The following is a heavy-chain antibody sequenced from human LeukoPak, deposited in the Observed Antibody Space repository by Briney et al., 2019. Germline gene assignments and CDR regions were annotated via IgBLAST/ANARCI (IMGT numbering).Heavy chain of an antibody. Sequence: SETLSLTCAVYGGSFSGYYWSWIHQPPGKGLEWIGEINHSGSTNYNPSLKSRVTISVDTSKNQFSLKLSSVTAADTAVYYCVRTGALDYYDSSGQRSYYFDYWGQGTLVTVSS. CDR3: VRTGALDYYDSSGQRSYYFDY. CDR2: INHSGST. J-gene: IGHJ4*02. CDR1: GGSFSGYY. V-gene: IGHV4-34*01. D-gene: IGHD3-22*01.